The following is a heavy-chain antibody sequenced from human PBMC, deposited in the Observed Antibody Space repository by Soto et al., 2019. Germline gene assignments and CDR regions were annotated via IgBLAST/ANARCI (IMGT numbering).Heavy chain of an antibody. CDR2: ISSSSSYI. Sequence: EVQLVESGGGLVKPGGSLRLSCAASGFTFSSYIMNWVRQAPGKGLEWVSSISSSSSYIYYADSVKGRFTIARDNAKNSRYLQMNSLRAEYTAVYYCAKGQYHLPYTDYYYMDVWCKGTTVTVSS. V-gene: IGHV3-21*01. D-gene: IGHD2-2*02. J-gene: IGHJ6*03. CDR3: AKGQYHLPYTDYYYMDV. CDR1: GFTFSSYI.